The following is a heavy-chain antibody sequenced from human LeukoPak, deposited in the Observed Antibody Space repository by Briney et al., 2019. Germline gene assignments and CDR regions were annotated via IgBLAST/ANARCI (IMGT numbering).Heavy chain of an antibody. D-gene: IGHD6-13*01. CDR1: GFTVNSNY. CDR2: IYTGGST. Sequence: GGSLRLSCAASGFTVNSNYMSWVRHTPGKGLEWVSLIYTGGSTYYADSGRGRFTISRDNSKNTLYLQMNSLRPEDTAIYYCARGFGKAAADVFGGYTMDVWGQGTTVTVSS. V-gene: IGHV3-66*02. J-gene: IGHJ6*02. CDR3: ARGFGKAAADVFGGYTMDV.